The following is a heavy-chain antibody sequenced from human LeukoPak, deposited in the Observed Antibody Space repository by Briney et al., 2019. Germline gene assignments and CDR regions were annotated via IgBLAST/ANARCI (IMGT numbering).Heavy chain of an antibody. CDR1: GGSISSGDYY. J-gene: IGHJ4*02. Sequence: SQTLSLTCTVSGGSISSGDYYWSWIRQPPGKGLEWIGYIYYSGSTYYNPSLKSRVTISVDTSKNQFSLKLSSVTAAYTAVYYCARAGYDFWSGYPRYYFDYWGQGTLVTVSS. V-gene: IGHV4-30-4*08. D-gene: IGHD3-3*01. CDR3: ARAGYDFWSGYPRYYFDY. CDR2: IYYSGST.